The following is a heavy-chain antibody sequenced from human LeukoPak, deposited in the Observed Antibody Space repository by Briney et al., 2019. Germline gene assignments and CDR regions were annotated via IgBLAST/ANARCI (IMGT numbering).Heavy chain of an antibody. CDR2: IRWNSGTL. V-gene: IGHV3-9*01. CDR3: TKDNGYYFDY. CDR1: GFTFDDYG. J-gene: IGHJ4*02. Sequence: PGRSLRLSCAASGFTFDDYGMHWVRQAPGKGLEWVSGIRWNSGTLGYADSVKGRLTISRDNAKNSLYLQMNSLRAEDTALYYCTKDNGYYFDYWGQGTLVTVSS.